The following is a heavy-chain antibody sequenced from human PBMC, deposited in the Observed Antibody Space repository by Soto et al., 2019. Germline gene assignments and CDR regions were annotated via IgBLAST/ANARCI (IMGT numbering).Heavy chain of an antibody. Sequence: EVQLLESGGGLVQPGGSLRLSCAASGFTFSSYAMSWVRQAPGKGLEWVSAISGSGGSTYYADSVKGRFTISRDNSKNTLYLQMNSLRAEDTAVYYCAKDKRDSYGDIVYYYSYGMDVWGQGTTVTVSS. CDR1: GFTFSSYA. CDR3: AKDKRDSYGDIVYYYSYGMDV. J-gene: IGHJ6*02. D-gene: IGHD5-18*01. CDR2: ISGSGGST. V-gene: IGHV3-23*01.